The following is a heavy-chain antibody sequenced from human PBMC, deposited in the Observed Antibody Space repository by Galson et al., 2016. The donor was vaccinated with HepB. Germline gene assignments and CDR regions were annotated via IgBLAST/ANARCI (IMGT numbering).Heavy chain of an antibody. CDR3: ARLHSQFLKEFDP. Sequence: SETLSLTCTVSGDSFSTNYWSWIRQPPGRGLEWIAYISHNGDTVYSPSLKSRVTISRDTSKSQFSLKVDSVTAADTAVYYCARLHSQFLKEFDPWGQGILVTVST. J-gene: IGHJ5*02. CDR2: ISHNGDT. CDR1: GDSFSTNY. D-gene: IGHD2-15*01. V-gene: IGHV4-59*01.